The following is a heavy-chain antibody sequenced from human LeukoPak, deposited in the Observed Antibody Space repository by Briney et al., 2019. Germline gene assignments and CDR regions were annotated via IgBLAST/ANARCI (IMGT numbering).Heavy chain of an antibody. CDR1: GLTFGDYA. D-gene: IGHD1-26*01. V-gene: IGHV3-23*01. CDR3: AGSGSYYSGFIWFDP. J-gene: IGHJ5*02. Sequence: PGGSLRLSCTVSGLTFGDYAMSWVRQAPGKGLEWVSHIISSAASTDYADSVKGRFTISRDNSKNTLYLQMTSLRAEDTAVYYCAGSGSYYSGFIWFDPWGQGTLVTVSS. CDR2: IISSAAST.